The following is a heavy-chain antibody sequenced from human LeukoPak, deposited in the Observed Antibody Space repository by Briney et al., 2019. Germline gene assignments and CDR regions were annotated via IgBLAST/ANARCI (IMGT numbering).Heavy chain of an antibody. CDR3: ARGGFTYGYHY. CDR2: ITDSGTTI. D-gene: IGHD5-18*01. V-gene: IGHV3-48*03. CDR1: GFTFSSYE. J-gene: IGHJ4*02. Sequence: GGSLRLSCAASGFTFSSYEMNWVRQAPGKGLEWASYITDSGTTIYYADSVKGRFTISRDNAKNSLYLQMNSLRAEDTALYYCARGGFTYGYHYWGQGTLVTVSS.